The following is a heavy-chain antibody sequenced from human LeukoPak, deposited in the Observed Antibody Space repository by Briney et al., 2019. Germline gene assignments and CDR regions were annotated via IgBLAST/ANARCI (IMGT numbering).Heavy chain of an antibody. J-gene: IGHJ6*02. CDR3: ARVGAYGSGSVNYYYYGMDV. CDR2: ISSSGSTI. CDR1: GFTFSSYE. D-gene: IGHD3-10*01. V-gene: IGHV3-48*03. Sequence: GGSLRLSCAASGFTFSSYEMNWVRQAPGKGLEWVSYISSSGSTIYYADSVKGRFTISRDNAKNSLYLQMNSLRAEDTAVYYCARVGAYGSGSVNYYYYGMDVWGQGTTVTVSS.